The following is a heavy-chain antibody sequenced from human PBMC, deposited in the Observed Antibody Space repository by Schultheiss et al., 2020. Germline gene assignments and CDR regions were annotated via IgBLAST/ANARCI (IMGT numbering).Heavy chain of an antibody. CDR3: AKDHSGTGSNWFDP. V-gene: IGHV3-7*03. CDR2: IKQDGSEK. Sequence: ESLKISCAASGFTFSDYYMSWIRQAPGKGLEWVANIKQDGSEKYYVDSVKGRFTISRDNAKNSLYLQMNSLRAEDTAVYYCAKDHSGTGSNWFDPWGQGPLVTVSS. J-gene: IGHJ5*02. CDR1: GFTFSDYY. D-gene: IGHD1-26*01.